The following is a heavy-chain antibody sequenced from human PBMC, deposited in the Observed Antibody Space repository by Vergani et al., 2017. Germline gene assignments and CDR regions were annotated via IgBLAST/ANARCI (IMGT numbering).Heavy chain of an antibody. V-gene: IGHV3-23*01. CDR1: RFTFSSYA. D-gene: IGHD5-12*01. CDR3: AKDVIRGYSGYDY. CDR2: ISGSGGST. Sequence: EVQLLESGGGLVQPGGSLRLSCAASRFTFSSYAMSWVRQAPGKGLEWVSAISGSGGSTYYADSVKGRFTISRDNSKNTLYLQMNSLRAEDTAVYYCAKDVIRGYSGYDYWGQGTLVTVSS. J-gene: IGHJ4*02.